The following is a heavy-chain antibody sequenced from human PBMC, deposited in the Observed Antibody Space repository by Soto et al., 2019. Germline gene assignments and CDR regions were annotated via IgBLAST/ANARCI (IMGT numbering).Heavy chain of an antibody. CDR1: GFTFSSYW. J-gene: IGHJ5*02. V-gene: IGHV3-7*01. CDR3: ARVGSYYDSSGYYPPYNWFDP. D-gene: IGHD3-22*01. Sequence: GGSLRLSCAASGFTFSSYWMSWVRQAPGKGLEWVANIKQDGSEKYYVDSVKGRFTISRDNAKNSLYLQMNSLRDEDTAVYYCARVGSYYDSSGYYPPYNWFDPWGQGTLVTVAS. CDR2: IKQDGSEK.